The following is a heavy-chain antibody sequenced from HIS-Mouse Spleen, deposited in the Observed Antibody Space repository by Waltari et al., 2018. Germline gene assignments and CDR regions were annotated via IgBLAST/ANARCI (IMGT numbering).Heavy chain of an antibody. V-gene: IGHV1-2*02. J-gene: IGHJ4*02. Sequence: QVQLVQSGAEVKKPGASVKVSCKASGYTFTGYYMHWVRQAPGQGLEWMGWINPNSGGTNYAQKFQGRVTMTRDTSISTAYMELSRLRSDDTAVYYCARVEMYYYDSSGYSTFDYWGQGTLVTVSS. CDR3: ARVEMYYYDSSGYSTFDY. CDR2: INPNSGGT. D-gene: IGHD3-22*01. CDR1: GYTFTGYY.